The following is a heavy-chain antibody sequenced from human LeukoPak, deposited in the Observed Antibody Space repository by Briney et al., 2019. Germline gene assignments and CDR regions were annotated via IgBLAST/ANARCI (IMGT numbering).Heavy chain of an antibody. D-gene: IGHD1-26*01. CDR3: ARDAGSGSYWYYFDY. Sequence: GASVKVSCKASGYTFTNYDINWVRQATGQGLEWMGYMKPNSGNTGYAQKFQGRVTMTRDTSISTAYMELSSLRSEDTAVYYCARDAGSGSYWYYFDYWGQGTLVTVSS. CDR2: MKPNSGNT. CDR1: GYTFTNYD. V-gene: IGHV1-8*01. J-gene: IGHJ4*02.